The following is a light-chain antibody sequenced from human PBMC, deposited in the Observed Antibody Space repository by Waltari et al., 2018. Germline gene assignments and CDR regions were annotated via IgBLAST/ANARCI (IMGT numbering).Light chain of an antibody. CDR1: DSDVGAYDF. V-gene: IGLV2-14*01. CDR3: SSYTTSSAPGV. J-gene: IGLJ1*01. CDR2: EVS. Sequence: QSALTQPASVSGSPGQSITISCSGTDSDVGAYDFVSWYQQHPGKAPHLIIYEVSNRPPWISNRFSAPKSGKTASLTISGLQAEDEADYYCSSYTTSSAPGVVGTGTRVTVL.